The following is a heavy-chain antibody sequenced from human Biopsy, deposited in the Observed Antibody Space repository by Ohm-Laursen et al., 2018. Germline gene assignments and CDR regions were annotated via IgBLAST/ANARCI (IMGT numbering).Heavy chain of an antibody. D-gene: IGHD5-24*01. CDR3: ARHDGNGPFALDS. V-gene: IGHV4-39*01. CDR1: GGSISSGSNY. Sequence: GTLSLTCSVSGGSISSGSNYWAWIRQPPGRGLEWIGSVYHSGTTYYSPSLKSRVTISVDTSKNQLSLKVTSVTAADTAAYYCARHDGNGPFALDSWGQGTLVTVSS. CDR2: VYHSGTT. J-gene: IGHJ4*02.